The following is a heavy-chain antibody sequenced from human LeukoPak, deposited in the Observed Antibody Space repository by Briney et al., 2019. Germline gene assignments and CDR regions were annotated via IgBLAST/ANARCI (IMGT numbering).Heavy chain of an antibody. V-gene: IGHV4-59*01. CDR1: GGSISSYY. J-gene: IGHJ4*02. CDR3: ARERSITIFGVVITLFDY. Sequence: PSETLSLTCTVSGGSISSYYWSWIRQPPGKGLEWIGYIYYSGSTNYNPSLKSRVTISVDTSKNQFSLKLSSVTAADTAVYYCARERSITIFGVVITLFDYWGQGTLVTVSS. CDR2: IYYSGST. D-gene: IGHD3-3*01.